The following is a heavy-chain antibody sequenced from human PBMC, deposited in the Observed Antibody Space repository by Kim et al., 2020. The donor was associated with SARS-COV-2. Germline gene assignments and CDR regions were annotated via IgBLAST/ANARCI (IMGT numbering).Heavy chain of an antibody. D-gene: IGHD2-8*02. J-gene: IGHJ4*02. CDR3: AREVGGVCDY. V-gene: IGHV7-4-1*02. Sequence: NRPYAQSFAGRFVFSLDTSVSTAYLQISSLKAEDTAVYYCAREVGGVCDYWGQGTLVTVSS. CDR2: NR.